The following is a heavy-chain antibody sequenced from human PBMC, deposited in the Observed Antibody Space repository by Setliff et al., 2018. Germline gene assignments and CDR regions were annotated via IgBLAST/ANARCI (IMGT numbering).Heavy chain of an antibody. J-gene: IGHJ4*02. Sequence: GGSLRLSCAASGFTFSSYSMNWVRQAPGKGLEWVSYISSSSSTIYYADSAQGRFTISRNNAKNSLDLQMNSLRAEDTAVYYCARDPDRLGYCSGGSCSTFDYWGQGTLVTVSS. V-gene: IGHV3-48*04. CDR1: GFTFSSYS. CDR3: ARDPDRLGYCSGGSCSTFDY. D-gene: IGHD2-15*01. CDR2: ISSSSSTI.